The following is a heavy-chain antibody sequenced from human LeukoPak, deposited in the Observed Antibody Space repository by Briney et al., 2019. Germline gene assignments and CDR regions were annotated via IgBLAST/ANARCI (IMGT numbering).Heavy chain of an antibody. CDR1: EFTFSNYA. D-gene: IGHD2-15*01. V-gene: IGHV3-23*01. CDR3: AKDLGIVVGGGDI. J-gene: IGHJ3*02. CDR2: ISDSDDDT. Sequence: PGGSLRLSCAASEFTFSNYAMSWVRQAPGKGLEWVSTISDSDDDTYFADSVKGRFTISRDNSKNTLYQQMSSLRAEDTAVYYCAKDLGIVVGGGDIWGQGTMVTVSS.